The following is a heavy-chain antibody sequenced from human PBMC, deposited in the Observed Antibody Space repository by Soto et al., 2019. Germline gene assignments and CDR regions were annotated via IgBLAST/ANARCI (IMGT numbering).Heavy chain of an antibody. Sequence: QVQLQESGPGLVRPSETLSLPCTVSSDSISSYYWFWIRQSPGKGLELIGYTDYSGNTNYNPSLKSRVTISGDTSKNQFSLRLSSVTAADTAVYYCARAVGDPLYYLDYWGQGTLVTVSS. CDR1: SDSISSYY. CDR3: ARAVGDPLYYLDY. V-gene: IGHV4-59*08. J-gene: IGHJ4*02. D-gene: IGHD6-19*01. CDR2: TDYSGNT.